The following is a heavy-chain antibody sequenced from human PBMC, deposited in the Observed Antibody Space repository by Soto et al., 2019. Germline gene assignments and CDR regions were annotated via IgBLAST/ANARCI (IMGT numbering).Heavy chain of an antibody. D-gene: IGHD6-13*01. J-gene: IGHJ4*02. V-gene: IGHV4-30-4*01. CDR2: INYSGRT. Sequence: SETLSLTCAVSGDSVNSSSDYYWSLIRQPPGKGLEWIGYINYSGRTYYKPSLKSRVSISLDTSKNQFSLRLTSVTPEDTAVYYCARESVRQQLAYYFDYWGQGTLVTVSS. CDR3: ARESVRQQLAYYFDY. CDR1: GDSVNSSSDYY.